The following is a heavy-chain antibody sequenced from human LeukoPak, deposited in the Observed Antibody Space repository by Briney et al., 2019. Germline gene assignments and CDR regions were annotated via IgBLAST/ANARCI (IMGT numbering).Heavy chain of an antibody. CDR3: ARDGRAGSLFAY. CDR1: GGSISGYY. D-gene: IGHD6-19*01. J-gene: IGHJ4*02. Sequence: SETLSLTCTVSGGSISGYYWSWIRQPPGKGLEWVGYISYSGSTNYNPSLKSRVTISVDTSKNQFSLKLSSVTAADTTIYYCARDGRAGSLFAYWGQGTLVTVSS. V-gene: IGHV4-59*01. CDR2: ISYSGST.